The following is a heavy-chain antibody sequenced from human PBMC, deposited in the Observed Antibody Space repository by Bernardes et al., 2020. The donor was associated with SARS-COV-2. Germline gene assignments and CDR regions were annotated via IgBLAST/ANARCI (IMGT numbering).Heavy chain of an antibody. CDR1: GFTLNNFW. CDR2: IKPDASEK. D-gene: IGHD1-26*01. Sequence: GGSLRLSCAASGFTLNNFWMTWVRQSPRKGLEWVANIKPDASEKYYVDSVKGRFTISRDNAKNSLYLQMNSLRAEDTAVYYCVRDRLGATGHWFDHWGQGTLVTVSS. V-gene: IGHV3-7*01. J-gene: IGHJ5*02. CDR3: VRDRLGATGHWFDH.